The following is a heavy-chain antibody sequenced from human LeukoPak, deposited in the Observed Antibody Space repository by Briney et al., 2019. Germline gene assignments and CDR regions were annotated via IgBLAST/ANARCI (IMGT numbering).Heavy chain of an antibody. CDR3: ARLTHAYYDFWSGSRDDY. Sequence: SETLSLTCAVYGGSFSGYYWSWIRQPPGKGLEWIGEINHSGSTSYNPSLKSRVTISVDTSKNQFSLKLSSVTAADTAVYYCARLTHAYYDFWSGSRDDYWGQGTLVTVSS. J-gene: IGHJ4*02. CDR1: GGSFSGYY. CDR2: INHSGST. V-gene: IGHV4-34*01. D-gene: IGHD3-3*01.